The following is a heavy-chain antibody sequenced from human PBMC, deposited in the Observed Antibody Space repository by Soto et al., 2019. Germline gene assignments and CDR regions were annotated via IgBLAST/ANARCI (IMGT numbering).Heavy chain of an antibody. D-gene: IGHD2-2*01. CDR3: AREGIYCSSTSCYPNYYYYYGMDV. V-gene: IGHV1-2*04. CDR2: INPNSGGT. CDR1: GYTFTGYY. J-gene: IGHJ6*02. Sequence: ASVKVSCKASGYTFTGYYMHWVRQAPGQGLEWMGWINPNSGGTNYAQKFQGWVTMTRDTSISTAYMELSRLRSDDTAVYYCAREGIYCSSTSCYPNYYYYYGMDVWGQGTTVTVSS.